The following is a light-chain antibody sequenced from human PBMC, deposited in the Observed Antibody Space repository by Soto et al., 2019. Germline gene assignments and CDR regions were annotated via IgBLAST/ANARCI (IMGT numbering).Light chain of an antibody. V-gene: IGKV3-15*01. CDR1: QSVSSN. J-gene: IGKJ2*01. CDR2: GAS. CDR3: QQYNIWPPYT. Sequence: EIVMTQSPATLSVSPGERATLSCRASQSVSSNLAWYQQKPGQAPRLLIYGASTRATGIPARFSGSGSGTEFTLTISRLQSEDFAVYYCQQYNIWPPYTFGQGTKLDIK.